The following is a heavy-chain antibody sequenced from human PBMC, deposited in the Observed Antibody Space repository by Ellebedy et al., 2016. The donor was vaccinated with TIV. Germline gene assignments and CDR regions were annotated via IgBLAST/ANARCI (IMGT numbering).Heavy chain of an antibody. CDR1: GYTFTSYG. Sequence: ASVKVSCKASGYTFTSYGISWVRQAPGQGLEWMGWINPNSGGTNYAQKFQGRVTMTRDTSISTAYMELSRLRSDDTAVYYCARDYGDYLIDYWGQGTLVTVSS. D-gene: IGHD4-17*01. CDR2: INPNSGGT. CDR3: ARDYGDYLIDY. V-gene: IGHV1-2*02. J-gene: IGHJ4*02.